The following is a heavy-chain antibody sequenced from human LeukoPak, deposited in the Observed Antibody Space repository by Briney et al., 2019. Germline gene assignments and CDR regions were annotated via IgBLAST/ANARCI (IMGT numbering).Heavy chain of an antibody. D-gene: IGHD6-13*01. V-gene: IGHV1-69*13. CDR3: ASSLRSLAAPPVFDY. J-gene: IGHJ4*02. Sequence: SVKVSCKASGGTFSSYAISWVRQAPGQGLEWMGGIIPIFGTANYAQKFQGRVTNTADESTSTAYMELSSLRSEDTAVYYCASSLRSLAAPPVFDYWGQGTLVTVSS. CDR2: IIPIFGTA. CDR1: GGTFSSYA.